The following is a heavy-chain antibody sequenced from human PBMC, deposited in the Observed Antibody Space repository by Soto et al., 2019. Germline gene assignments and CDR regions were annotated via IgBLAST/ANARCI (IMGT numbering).Heavy chain of an antibody. CDR2: TYYSGST. V-gene: IGHV4-30-4*01. Sequence: PSETLSLTCTVSGGSISSGDYYWSWIRQPPGKGLEWIGYTYYSGSTYYNPSLKSRVTISVDTSKNQFSLKLSSVAAADTAVYYCAREVDYYDSSGYYSINYFDYWGQGTLVTVSS. D-gene: IGHD3-22*01. CDR3: AREVDYYDSSGYYSINYFDY. CDR1: GGSISSGDYY. J-gene: IGHJ4*02.